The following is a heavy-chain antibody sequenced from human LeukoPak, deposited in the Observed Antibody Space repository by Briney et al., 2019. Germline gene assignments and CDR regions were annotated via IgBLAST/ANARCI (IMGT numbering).Heavy chain of an antibody. V-gene: IGHV1-8*01. J-gene: IGHJ5*02. CDR1: GYTFTSYD. CDR2: MNPNSGNT. Sequence: GASVKVSCKASGYTFTSYDINWVRQATGQGLEWMGWMNPNSGNTGYAQKFQGRVTMTRNPSISTAYMELSSLRSEDTAVYYCARTFRCSSTSCYWWFDPWGQGTLVTVSS. CDR3: ARTFRCSSTSCYWWFDP. D-gene: IGHD2-2*01.